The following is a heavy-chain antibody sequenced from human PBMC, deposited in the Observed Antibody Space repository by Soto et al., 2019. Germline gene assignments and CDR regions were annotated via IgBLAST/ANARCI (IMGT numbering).Heavy chain of an antibody. J-gene: IGHJ4*02. V-gene: IGHV3-30*18. CDR2: ISSGGGLK. CDR3: AKETHSNGYGGYFDY. Sequence: QVQLGESVGGVVQPGRSLRLSCAASGFTFSNFGMHWVRQAPGKGLAWVAVISSGGGLKYDADAVKVRFTISKDNRKNTLYLQMDSLRAEDTAMYYCAKETHSNGYGGYFDYWGQGVLVTVSS. CDR1: GFTFSNFG. D-gene: IGHD3-22*01.